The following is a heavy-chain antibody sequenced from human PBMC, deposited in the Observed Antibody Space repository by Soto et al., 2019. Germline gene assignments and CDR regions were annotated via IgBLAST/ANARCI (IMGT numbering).Heavy chain of an antibody. V-gene: IGHV4-34*01. D-gene: IGHD3-3*01. CDR2: INHSGST. Sequence: QVQLQQWGAGLLKPSETLSLTCAVYGGSFSGYYWSWIRQPPGKGLEWIGEINHSGSTNYNPSLKSRVTISVDTSKNQFSLKLSSVTAADTAVYYCARGPFNNYDFGSGYYPYWGQGTLVTVSS. J-gene: IGHJ4*02. CDR1: GGSFSGYY. CDR3: ARGPFNNYDFGSGYYPY.